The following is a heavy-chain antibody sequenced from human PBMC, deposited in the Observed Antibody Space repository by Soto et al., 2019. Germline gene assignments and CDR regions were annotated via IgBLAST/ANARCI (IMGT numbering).Heavy chain of an antibody. CDR1: GFTFSSYG. V-gene: IGHV3-30*18. CDR2: ISYDGSNK. CDR3: ANFYSGSPISDY. J-gene: IGHJ4*02. D-gene: IGHD2-21*01. Sequence: GGSLRLSCAASGFTFSSYGMHWVRQAPGKGLEWVAVISYDGSNKYYADSVKGRFTISRDNSKNTLYLQMNSLRAEATAVYYCANFYSGSPISDYWGQGTLVTVSS.